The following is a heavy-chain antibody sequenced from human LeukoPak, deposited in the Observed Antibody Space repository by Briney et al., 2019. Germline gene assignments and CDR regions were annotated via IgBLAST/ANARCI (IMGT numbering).Heavy chain of an antibody. CDR3: ASDIVATSGDF. J-gene: IGHJ4*02. Sequence: GGSLRLSCAASGFTFSDYYMSWIRQAPGKGLEWVAYITSSGDDIYYADSVKGRFTISRDNAKNALFLRMSSLRVEDTATYYCASDIVATSGDFWGQGTLVSVYS. V-gene: IGHV3-11*01. D-gene: IGHD5-12*01. CDR1: GFTFSDYY. CDR2: ITSSGDDI.